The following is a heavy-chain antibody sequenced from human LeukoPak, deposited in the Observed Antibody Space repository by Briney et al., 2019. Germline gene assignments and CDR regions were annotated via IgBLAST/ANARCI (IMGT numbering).Heavy chain of an antibody. V-gene: IGHV3-33*01. J-gene: IGHJ4*02. CDR1: GFTFSSYG. D-gene: IGHD3-10*01. CDR2: IWYDGSNK. Sequence: GGSLRLSCAASGFTFSSYGMHWVRQAPGKGLEWLAAIWYDGSNKYYADSVKGRFTISRDNSKNTLYLQMNSLRTEDTAVYYCATVTSGLTYFDYWGQGTLVTVSS. CDR3: ATVTSGLTYFDY.